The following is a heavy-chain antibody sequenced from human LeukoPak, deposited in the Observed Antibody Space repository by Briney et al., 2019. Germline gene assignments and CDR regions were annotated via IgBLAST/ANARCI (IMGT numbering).Heavy chain of an antibody. V-gene: IGHV3-23*01. CDR2: IGGSSDFT. CDR3: AQADRGWGLIAKD. D-gene: IGHD3-10*01. CDR1: GFTFTTYA. Sequence: AGGLLRLSCAASGFTFTTYAMSWVRQAPGKGLEWVSAIGGSSDFTYYAEYVKGRFTISRDNSKNTTYLQMNSLRAEDTAVYYCAQADRGWGLIAKDWSQGTLDT. J-gene: IGHJ4*02.